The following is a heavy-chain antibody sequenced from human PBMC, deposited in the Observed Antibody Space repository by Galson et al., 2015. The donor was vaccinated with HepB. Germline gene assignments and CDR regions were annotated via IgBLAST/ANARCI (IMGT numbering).Heavy chain of an antibody. Sequence: SLRLSCAASGFTFTNFGMNWVRQAPGKGLEWVSSIRSTNGYIYYADSMKGRITVSRDNAKNSLDLHMNSLRDEDTAVYYCARDLCSSDSCSAFDIWGQGTMVTVSS. D-gene: IGHD2-2*01. CDR1: GFTFTNFG. V-gene: IGHV3-21*01. CDR3: ARDLCSSDSCSAFDI. J-gene: IGHJ3*02. CDR2: IRSTNGYI.